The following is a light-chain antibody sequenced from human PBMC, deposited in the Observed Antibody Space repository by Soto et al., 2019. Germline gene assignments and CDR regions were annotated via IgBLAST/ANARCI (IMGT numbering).Light chain of an antibody. CDR3: QHYGSSGT. CDR2: DAS. CDR1: QSVSSSS. Sequence: EIVLKQSPGTLSLSPGERPTLSCRASQSVSSSSLAWYQQKRGQAPRLLIHDASSRATGIPDRFSGSGSGTDFTLTISNLEPEEFAVYYCQHYGSSGTFGQGTKVDIK. V-gene: IGKV3-20*01. J-gene: IGKJ1*01.